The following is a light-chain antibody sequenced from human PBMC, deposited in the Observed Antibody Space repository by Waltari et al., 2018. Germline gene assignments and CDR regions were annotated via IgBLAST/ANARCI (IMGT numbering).Light chain of an antibody. CDR1: QSVSSN. V-gene: IGKV3-15*01. CDR2: GAS. Sequence: EIVMTQSPATLSVSPGERATLSCRASQSVSSNLAWYQQKPGQAPRLLIYGASTRATGIPARFSGSGSGTEFTLTISRLQSEDFAVYYCQQYNNWHGTFGQGTKLEIK. J-gene: IGKJ2*01. CDR3: QQYNNWHGT.